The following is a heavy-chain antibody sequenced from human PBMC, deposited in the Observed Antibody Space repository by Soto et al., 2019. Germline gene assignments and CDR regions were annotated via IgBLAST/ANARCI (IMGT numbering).Heavy chain of an antibody. D-gene: IGHD6-13*01. J-gene: IGHJ6*02. V-gene: IGHV1-46*01. CDR3: ARDCIALNYYYYCYGMDV. CDR1: GYTFTSYY. Sequence: ASVKVSCKASGYTFTSYYMHWVRQAPGQGLEWMGIINPSGGSTSYEQKFQGRVTMTRDTSTSTVYMELSSLRSEDTAVYYCARDCIALNYYYYCYGMDVWGQGTTVTVSS. CDR2: INPSGGST.